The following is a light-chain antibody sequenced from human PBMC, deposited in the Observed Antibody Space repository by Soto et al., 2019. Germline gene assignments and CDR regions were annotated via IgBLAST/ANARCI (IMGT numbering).Light chain of an antibody. J-gene: IGKJ1*01. CDR1: QPISSW. Sequence: DIQMTQSPSTLSGSVGARVTITCRASQPISSWLAWYQQQPGKAPKLLIYKASTSTSGVPSRFSGRGSGTKFTLTISSVQADDFATNYCQHYKSYSGAFGQGTKVAIK. V-gene: IGKV1-5*03. CDR3: QHYKSYSGA. CDR2: KAS.